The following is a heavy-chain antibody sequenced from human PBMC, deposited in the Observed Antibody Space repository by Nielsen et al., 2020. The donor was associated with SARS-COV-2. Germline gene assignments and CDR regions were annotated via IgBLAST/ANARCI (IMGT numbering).Heavy chain of an antibody. CDR2: MWHHGGDE. D-gene: IGHD3-10*01. CDR1: GFTVSTHG. J-gene: IGHJ6*02. V-gene: IGHV3-33*01. CDR3: ARDRSGFTMVRTYAMDV. Sequence: GGSLRPSCEASGFTVSTHGMPWVRQPPGKGLEWVPHMWHHGGDENYADSVRGRFTISRDLSKNTVYLQMSGLKVEDTAVYYCARDRSGFTMVRTYAMDVWGQGTTVTVSS.